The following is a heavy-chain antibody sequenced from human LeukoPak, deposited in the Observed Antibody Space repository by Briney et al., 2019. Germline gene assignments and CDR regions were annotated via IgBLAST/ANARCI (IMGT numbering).Heavy chain of an antibody. CDR2: INHSGST. V-gene: IGHV4-34*01. D-gene: IGHD1-26*01. CDR1: GGSFSGYY. J-gene: IGHJ4*02. CDR3: ASSLSGSPHYFDY. Sequence: SETLSLTCAVYGGSFSGYYWSWIRQPPGKGLEWIGEINHSGSTNYNPSLKSRVTISVDTSKNQFSLKLSSVTAADTAVYYCASSLSGSPHYFDYWGQGTLVTVSS.